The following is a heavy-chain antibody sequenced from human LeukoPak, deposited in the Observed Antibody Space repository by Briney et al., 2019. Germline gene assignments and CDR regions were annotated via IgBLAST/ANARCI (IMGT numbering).Heavy chain of an antibody. J-gene: IGHJ4*02. CDR2: FYSGGST. Sequence: GGSLRLSCAASGFTFRSYWMSWVRQAPGKGLEWVSVFYSGGSTYYADSVKGRFTISRDNSKNTVFLQMNSLRAEDTAVYYCARDAAAGAGVFDYWGQGTLVTVSS. V-gene: IGHV3-53*01. CDR3: ARDAAAGAGVFDY. D-gene: IGHD6-13*01. CDR1: GFTFRSYW.